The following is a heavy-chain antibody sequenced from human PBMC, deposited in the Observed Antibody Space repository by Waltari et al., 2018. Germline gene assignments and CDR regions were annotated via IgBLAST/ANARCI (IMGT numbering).Heavy chain of an antibody. CDR3: AGPSWNNGPSLDV. V-gene: IGHV4-34*10. D-gene: IGHD1-1*01. CDR1: GGSINGYY. Sequence: QVQLQESGPGLVKPSETLSLTCAVSGGSINGYYCSWIRQPPGKGLEWIGNIDGGRGITEYNPSRKSRQTISRDTSKNQFSLKVTSVTAADTAVYYCAGPSWNNGPSLDVWGQGVLVTVSS. J-gene: IGHJ4*01. CDR2: IDGGRGIT.